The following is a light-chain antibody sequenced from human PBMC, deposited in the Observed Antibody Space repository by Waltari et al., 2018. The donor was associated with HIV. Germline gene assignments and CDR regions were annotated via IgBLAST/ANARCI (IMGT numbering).Light chain of an antibody. CDR2: SNN. J-gene: IGLJ2*01. Sequence: QSVLTQPPSASGTPGQRVTISSSGSDSKTGMDVVNWYQQLPGTAPKLLISSNNHRPSGVPDRFSGSKSGTSASLAISGLQSEDEGSYYCAAWDATLKALLFGGGTKLTVL. CDR3: AAWDATLKALL. CDR1: DSKTGMDV. V-gene: IGLV1-44*01.